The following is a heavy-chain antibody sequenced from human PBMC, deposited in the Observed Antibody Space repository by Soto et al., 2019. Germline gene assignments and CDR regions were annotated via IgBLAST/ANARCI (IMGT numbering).Heavy chain of an antibody. D-gene: IGHD2-2*01. CDR1: GGSISSSSYY. V-gene: IGHV4-39*07. J-gene: IGHJ1*01. CDR2: IYYSGSI. CDR3: ARGEVDARCQH. Sequence: SETLSLTCTVSGGSISSSSYYWGWIRQPPGKGLEWIGRIYYSGSIYYNPSLKSRVTISVDTSKNQFSLKLTSVTAADTAVYYCARGEVDARCQHWGQGTLVTVSS.